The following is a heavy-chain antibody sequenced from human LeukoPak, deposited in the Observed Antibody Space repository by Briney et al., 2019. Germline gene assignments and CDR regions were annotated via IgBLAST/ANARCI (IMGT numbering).Heavy chain of an antibody. CDR3: ARDYYDRSVYFDY. D-gene: IGHD3-22*01. CDR1: GFTLSSYW. Sequence: GGSLRLSCAASGFTLSSYWLSWVRQAPGKGLEWVANINQDGSEKYYVGSVKGRFTISRDNAKNSLYLQLNSLRAEDTAVYYCARDYYDRSVYFDYWGQGTLVTVSS. CDR2: INQDGSEK. V-gene: IGHV3-7*01. J-gene: IGHJ4*02.